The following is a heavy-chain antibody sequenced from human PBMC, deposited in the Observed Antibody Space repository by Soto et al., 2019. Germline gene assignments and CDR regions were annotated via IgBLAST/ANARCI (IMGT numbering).Heavy chain of an antibody. Sequence: ASVKVSCKASGYTFTSYGISWVRQAPGQGLEWMGWISAYNGNTNYAQKLQGRVTMTTDTSTSTAYMELRSLRSDDTAVYYCATYDFWSGPNYRPFDYWGQGTLVTVSS. CDR3: ATYDFWSGPNYRPFDY. J-gene: IGHJ4*02. CDR1: GYTFTSYG. D-gene: IGHD3-3*01. CDR2: ISAYNGNT. V-gene: IGHV1-18*01.